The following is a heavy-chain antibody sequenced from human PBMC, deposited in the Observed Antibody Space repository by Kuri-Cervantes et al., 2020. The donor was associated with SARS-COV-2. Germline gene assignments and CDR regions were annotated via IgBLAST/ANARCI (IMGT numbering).Heavy chain of an antibody. J-gene: IGHJ4*02. CDR3: AKDATYDSSYIDY. Sequence: GESLKISCAASGFTFRSYGMHWVRQAPGKGLEWVAVISYDRSNKYYAGSVKGRFTISRDNSKNTLYLQVNSLRAEDTAVYYCAKDATYDSSYIDYWGQGTLVTVSS. CDR1: GFTFRSYG. CDR2: ISYDRSNK. V-gene: IGHV3-30*18. D-gene: IGHD3-22*01.